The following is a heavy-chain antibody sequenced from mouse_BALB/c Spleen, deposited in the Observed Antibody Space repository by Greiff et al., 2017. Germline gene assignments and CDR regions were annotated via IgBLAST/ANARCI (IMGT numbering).Heavy chain of an antibody. CDR2: INPNNGGT. CDR1: GYTFTDYN. CDR3: ARRWMNYYGYLFAY. V-gene: IGHV1-18*01. J-gene: IGHJ3*01. Sequence: EVQLQQSGPELVKPGASVKIPCKASGYTFTDYNMDWVKQSHGKSLEWIGDINPNNGGTIYNQKFKGKATLTVDKSSSTAYMELRSLTSEDTAVYYCARRWMNYYGYLFAYWGQGTLVTVSA. D-gene: IGHD1-2*01.